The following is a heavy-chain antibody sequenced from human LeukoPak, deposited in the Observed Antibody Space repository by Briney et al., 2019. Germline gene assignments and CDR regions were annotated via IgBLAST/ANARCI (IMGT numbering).Heavy chain of an antibody. J-gene: IGHJ4*02. Sequence: EASVKVSCKASGYTFTGYYMHWVRQAPGQGLEWMGWINPNSGGTNYAQKFQGRVTMTRDTSISTAYMELSRLRSDDTAVYYCARDRGPFMITFGGLSSDYWGQGTLVTVSS. V-gene: IGHV1-2*02. CDR1: GYTFTGYY. D-gene: IGHD3-16*01. CDR2: INPNSGGT. CDR3: ARDRGPFMITFGGLSSDY.